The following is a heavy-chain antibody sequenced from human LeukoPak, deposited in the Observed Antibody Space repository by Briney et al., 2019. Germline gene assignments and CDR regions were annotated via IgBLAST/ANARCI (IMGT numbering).Heavy chain of an antibody. J-gene: IGHJ4*02. Sequence: ASVKVSCKASGYTLTGYYMHWVRQAPGQGLEWMGWINPNSGGTNYAQKFQGRVTMTRDTSISTAYMELSRLRSDDTAVYYCARAPTQDDTFDYWGQGTLVTVSS. CDR1: GYTLTGYY. CDR3: ARAPTQDDTFDY. V-gene: IGHV1-2*02. D-gene: IGHD1-1*01. CDR2: INPNSGGT.